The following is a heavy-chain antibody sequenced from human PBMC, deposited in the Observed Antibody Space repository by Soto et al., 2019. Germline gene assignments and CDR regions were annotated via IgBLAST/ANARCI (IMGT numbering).Heavy chain of an antibody. V-gene: IGHV3-53*02. J-gene: IGHJ6*02. CDR2: IYSGGST. CDR3: ARVRYDFWSGYYTSWDGMDV. Sequence: EVQLVETGGGLIQPGGSLRLSCAASGFTVSSNYMSWVRQAPGKGLEWVSVIYSGGSTYYADSVKGRFTISRDNSKNTLYLQMNSLRAEDTAGYYCARVRYDFWSGYYTSWDGMDVWGQGTTVTVSS. CDR1: GFTVSSNY. D-gene: IGHD3-3*01.